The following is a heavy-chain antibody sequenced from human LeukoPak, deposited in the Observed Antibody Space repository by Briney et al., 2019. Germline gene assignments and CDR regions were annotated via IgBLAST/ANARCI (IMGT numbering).Heavy chain of an antibody. CDR3: ARDIGPAAGTPTWFDP. V-gene: IGHV1-2*02. Sequence: ASVKVSCKASGCTFTGYYMHWVRQAPGQGLEWMGWINPNSGGTNYAQKFPGRVTMTRDTPISTAYMELSGLRSDDTAVYYCARDIGPAAGTPTWFDPWSQGTLVTVSS. J-gene: IGHJ5*02. CDR1: GCTFTGYY. CDR2: INPNSGGT. D-gene: IGHD6-13*01.